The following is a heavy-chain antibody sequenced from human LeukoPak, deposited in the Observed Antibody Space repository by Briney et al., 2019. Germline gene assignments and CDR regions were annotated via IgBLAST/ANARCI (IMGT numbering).Heavy chain of an antibody. CDR2: ISNNGGYT. D-gene: IGHD2-15*01. CDR3: AKQLGYCSDGSCYFPY. V-gene: IGHV3-23*01. Sequence: GGSLRLSCAASGFIFSNYGMNWVRQAPGKGLGWVSAISNNGGYTYYADSVQGRFTISRDNSKSTLCLQMNSLRAEDTAVYYCAKQLGYCSDGSCYFPYWGQGTLVTVSS. CDR1: GFIFSNYG. J-gene: IGHJ4*02.